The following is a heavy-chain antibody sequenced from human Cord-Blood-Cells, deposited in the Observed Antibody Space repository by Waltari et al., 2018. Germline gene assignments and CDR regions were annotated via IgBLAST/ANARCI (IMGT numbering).Heavy chain of an antibody. CDR3: ARGHGELLSSTSCFDY. CDR1: GGSFSGYY. V-gene: IGHV4-34*01. CDR2: IKHSGST. J-gene: IGHJ4*02. Sequence: QVRLQQWGVGLLKPSETLSLTCAVYGGSFSGYYWSWIRQPPGKGLEWIGEIKHSGSTNYNPSLKSRVTISVDTSKNQFSLKLSSVTAADTAVYYCARGHGELLSSTSCFDYWGQGTLVTVSS. D-gene: IGHD2-2*01.